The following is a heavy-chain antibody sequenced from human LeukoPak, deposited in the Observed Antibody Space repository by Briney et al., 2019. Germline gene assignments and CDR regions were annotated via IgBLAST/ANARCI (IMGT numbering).Heavy chain of an antibody. Sequence: GASVKVSCKASGGTFSSYAISWVRQAPGQGLEWMGGIIPIFGTANYAQKFQGRVTITADESTSTAYMELSSLRSEDTALYYCARALDYDILNWFDPWGQGTLVTVSS. D-gene: IGHD3-9*01. J-gene: IGHJ5*02. CDR3: ARALDYDILNWFDP. CDR1: GGTFSSYA. V-gene: IGHV1-69*13. CDR2: IIPIFGTA.